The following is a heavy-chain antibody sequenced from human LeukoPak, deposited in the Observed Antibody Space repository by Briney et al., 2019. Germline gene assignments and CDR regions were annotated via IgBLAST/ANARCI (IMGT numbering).Heavy chain of an antibody. Sequence: SETLSLTCTVSGGSISTYYWSWIRQPPGKGLEWIGYIYTSGSTDYNPSLKSRVTISVDTSKNQFSLKLSSVTAADTAVYYCARLRGYSGSYGWFDPWGQGTLVTVSS. CDR2: IYTSGST. V-gene: IGHV4-4*09. J-gene: IGHJ5*02. CDR1: GGSISTYY. D-gene: IGHD1-26*01. CDR3: ARLRGYSGSYGWFDP.